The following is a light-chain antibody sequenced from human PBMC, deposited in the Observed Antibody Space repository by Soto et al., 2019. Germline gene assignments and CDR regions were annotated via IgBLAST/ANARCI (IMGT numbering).Light chain of an antibody. J-gene: IGLJ2*01. Sequence: QSALTQPASVSGSPGQSITISCTGTSSDVGGYNYVSWYQQHPGKAPKLMIFEVSNRPSGVPYRFSGSKSGNTASLTISGLQAEDEADYYCSSYTSSSTLVVFGGGTKVTVL. CDR1: SSDVGGYNY. CDR2: EVS. V-gene: IGLV2-14*01. CDR3: SSYTSSSTLVV.